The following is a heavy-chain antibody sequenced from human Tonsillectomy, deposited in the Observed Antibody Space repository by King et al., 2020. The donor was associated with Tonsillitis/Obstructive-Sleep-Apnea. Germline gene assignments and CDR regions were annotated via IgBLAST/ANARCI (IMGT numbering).Heavy chain of an antibody. CDR1: GGSVTSSDYY. V-gene: IGHV4-39*01. CDR2: IYYDGTT. Sequence: QLQESGPGLVKPSETLSLTCSVSGGSVTSSDYYWGWIRQPPGKGLEWIGTIYYDGTTYYNPPLKSRVTISVAPSENQFSLKLNSVTAADTAVYYCGGHSGDSSWGDLFYYMDLWGKGTTVTVSS. J-gene: IGHJ6*03. CDR3: GGHSGDSSWGDLFYYMDL. D-gene: IGHD6-6*01.